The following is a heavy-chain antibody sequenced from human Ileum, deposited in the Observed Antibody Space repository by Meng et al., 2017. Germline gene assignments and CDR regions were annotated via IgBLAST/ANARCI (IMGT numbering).Heavy chain of an antibody. CDR1: GDSIRNGNW. V-gene: IGHV4-4*02. CDR3: ARVSYNKGSPKFDS. D-gene: IGHD1-14*01. J-gene: IGHJ4*02. Sequence: QVQLQESGPGLVKPSENLSLSCAVSGDSIRNGNWWSWVRQPPGKGLEWIGEIYESGTTNYNPSLKSRVTISVDKSKNEFSLKLSSVTAADTALYYCARVSYNKGSPKFDSWGQGTLVTVSS. CDR2: IYESGTT.